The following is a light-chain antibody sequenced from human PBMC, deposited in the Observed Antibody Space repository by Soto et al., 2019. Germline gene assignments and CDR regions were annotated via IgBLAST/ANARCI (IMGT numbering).Light chain of an antibody. CDR2: KVS. CDR3: MQGTYWPFT. J-gene: IGKJ3*01. Sequence: DVVMSQSPLSLPVTLGQSASISCRSSQRLGYSDGITCVNWFHQRPGQPPRRLIYKVSERDSGVPDRFRGSGSGTEFTLTISRVEAEDVGVYFCMQGTYWPFTFGPGTKVDI. V-gene: IGKV2-30*01. CDR1: QRLGYSDGITC.